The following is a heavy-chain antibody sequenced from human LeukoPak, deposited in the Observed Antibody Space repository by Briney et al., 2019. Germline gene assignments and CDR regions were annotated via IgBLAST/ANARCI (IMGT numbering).Heavy chain of an antibody. CDR1: GYTLTELS. CDR2: FDPEDGET. V-gene: IGHV1-24*01. D-gene: IGHD3-22*01. Sequence: ASVKVSCKVSGYTLTELSMHWVRQAPGKGLEWMGGFDPEDGETIYAQKFQGGVTMTEDTSTDTAYMELSSLRSEDTAVYYCATGYYDSSGYYVNWFDPWGQGTLVTVSS. J-gene: IGHJ5*02. CDR3: ATGYYDSSGYYVNWFDP.